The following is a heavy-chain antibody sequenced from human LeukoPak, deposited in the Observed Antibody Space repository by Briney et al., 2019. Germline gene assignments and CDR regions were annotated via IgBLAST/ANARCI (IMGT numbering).Heavy chain of an antibody. CDR1: GFTFSSYA. Sequence: GSLRLSCAASGFTFSSYAMSWVRQAPGKGLEWISLIRTDDSTYYADSVKGRFTISRDTSRNTLYLQMNILRAEDTAVYYCAREASGSYFHNWGQGTLVTVSS. V-gene: IGHV3-53*01. CDR2: IRTDDST. D-gene: IGHD1-26*01. CDR3: AREASGSYFHN. J-gene: IGHJ1*01.